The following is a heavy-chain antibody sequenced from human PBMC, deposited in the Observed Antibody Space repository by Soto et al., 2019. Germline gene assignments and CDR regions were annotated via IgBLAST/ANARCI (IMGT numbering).Heavy chain of an antibody. V-gene: IGHV3-72*01. CDR2: TRNKANRYTT. Sequence: DVQLVESGGGLVQPGGSLRLSCTVSGFTFSDPYMDWVRQAPGKGLEWVGRTRNKANRYTTEYAASVKGRFTVSRDDSKSSLYLQMHSLTTEDTAIYYCARSTGTYRYFDLWGHGTLVTVSS. CDR1: GFTFSDPY. D-gene: IGHD1-7*01. J-gene: IGHJ2*01. CDR3: ARSTGTYRYFDL.